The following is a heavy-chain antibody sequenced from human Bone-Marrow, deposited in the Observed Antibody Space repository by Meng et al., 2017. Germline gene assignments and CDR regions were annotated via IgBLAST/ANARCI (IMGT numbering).Heavy chain of an antibody. Sequence: GESLKISCAASGFTFSDYYMSWVRQAPGKGLEWVAVISYDGSNKYYADSVKGRFTISRDNSKNTLYLQMNSLRAEDTAVYYCVLSGTQRDAFDIWGQGTMVTVSS. V-gene: IGHV3-30*01. CDR3: VLSGTQRDAFDI. CDR1: GFTFSDYY. CDR2: ISYDGSNK. D-gene: IGHD1-26*01. J-gene: IGHJ3*02.